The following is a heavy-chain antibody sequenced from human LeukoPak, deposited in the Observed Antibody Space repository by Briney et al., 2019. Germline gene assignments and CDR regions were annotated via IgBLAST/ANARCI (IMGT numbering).Heavy chain of an antibody. V-gene: IGHV1-18*01. Sequence: ASVKVSCKASGYTFTAYSISWVRQAPGQGLEWMAWIGIYNTTTNYAQNLQGRVTVTTDTSTGTVYLDLRSLTSDDTAMYYCARVDYGSNCLDYWGQGTLVTVSS. CDR3: ARVDYGSNCLDY. J-gene: IGHJ4*02. CDR1: GYTFTAYS. CDR2: IGIYNTTT. D-gene: IGHD4-23*01.